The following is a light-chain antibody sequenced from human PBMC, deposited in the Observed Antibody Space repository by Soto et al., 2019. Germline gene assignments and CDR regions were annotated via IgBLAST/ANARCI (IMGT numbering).Light chain of an antibody. V-gene: IGLV8-61*01. CDR3: VLYMGGGIPPV. J-gene: IGLJ3*02. CDR1: SGSVSTNYY. Sequence: QTVVTQEPSFSVSPGGTVTLTCGLSSGSVSTNYYPSWYQQTPGQSPRTLIYSTDIRSSGVPDRFSGSILGNKAALTITGAQADVESGYFCVLYMGGGIPPVFGGGTKLTVL. CDR2: STD.